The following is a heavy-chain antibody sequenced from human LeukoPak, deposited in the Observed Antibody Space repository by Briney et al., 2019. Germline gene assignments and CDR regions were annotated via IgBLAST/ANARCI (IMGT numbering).Heavy chain of an antibody. D-gene: IGHD5-24*01. CDR3: AKVPDGSPRGYWYFDL. CDR2: ISLRGGST. J-gene: IGHJ2*01. CDR1: GFTFGSYG. Sequence: PGGSLRLSCAASGFTFGSYGMTWVRQPPGKGREWVPTISLRGGSTYYADCVKGRFTVSRDNPKNTLYVQMHSLRAEDTAVYYCAKVPDGSPRGYWYFDLWGRGTLVAVSS. V-gene: IGHV3-23*01.